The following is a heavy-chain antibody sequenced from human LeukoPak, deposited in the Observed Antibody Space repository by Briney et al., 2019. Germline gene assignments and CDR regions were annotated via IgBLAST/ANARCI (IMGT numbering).Heavy chain of an antibody. CDR3: ARGGWIHDY. Sequence: SETLSLTCAVYGGSFSGYYWSWIRQPPGKGLEWIGEINHSGSTNYNPSLKSRVTTSVDTSKNQFSLKLSSVTAADTAVYYCARGGWIHDYWGQGTLVTVSS. V-gene: IGHV4-34*01. J-gene: IGHJ4*02. CDR1: GGSFSGYY. CDR2: INHSGST. D-gene: IGHD2-2*03.